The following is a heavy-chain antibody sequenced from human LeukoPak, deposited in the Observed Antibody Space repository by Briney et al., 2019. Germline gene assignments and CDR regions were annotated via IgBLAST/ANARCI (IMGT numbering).Heavy chain of an antibody. J-gene: IGHJ6*02. CDR2: IYYSGST. D-gene: IGHD3-10*01. CDR3: ARDTYGSGSYYNGTYYYGMDV. Sequence: SETLSLTCTVSGGSISSYYWSWIRQPPGKGLEWIGYIYYSGSTNYNPSLKSRVTISVDTSKNQFSLKLSPVTAADTAVYYCARDTYGSGSYYNGTYYYGMDVWGQGTTVTVSS. CDR1: GGSISSYY. V-gene: IGHV4-59*01.